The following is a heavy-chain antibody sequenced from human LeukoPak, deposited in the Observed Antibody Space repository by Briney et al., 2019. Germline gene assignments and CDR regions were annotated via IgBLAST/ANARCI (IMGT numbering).Heavy chain of an antibody. J-gene: IGHJ3*02. V-gene: IGHV4-4*07. CDR2: IYTSGST. CDR3: ARDSITMVRGVICDAFDI. Sequence: SETLSLTCTVSGGSISSYYWSWIRQPAGKGLEWIGRIYTSGSTNYNPSLKSRVTMSVDTSKSQFSLKLSSVTAADTAVYYCARDSITMVRGVICDAFDIWGQGTMVTVSS. D-gene: IGHD3-10*01. CDR1: GGSISSYY.